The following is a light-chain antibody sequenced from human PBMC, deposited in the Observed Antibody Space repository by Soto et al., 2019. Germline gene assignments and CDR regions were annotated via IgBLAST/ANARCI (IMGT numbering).Light chain of an antibody. Sequence: QSALTQPTSASGSPGQSVTISCTGTSSDVGGYNYVSWYQQHPGKAPKLMIDEASKRPSGVPDRFSGSKSGNPASLTVSGLQAEDEADYYCSSYAGSNVVFGGGTQLTVL. V-gene: IGLV2-8*01. J-gene: IGLJ2*01. CDR2: EAS. CDR1: SSDVGGYNY. CDR3: SSYAGSNVV.